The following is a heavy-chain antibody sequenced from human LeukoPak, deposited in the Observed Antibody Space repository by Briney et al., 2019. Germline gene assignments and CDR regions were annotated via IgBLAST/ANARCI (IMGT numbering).Heavy chain of an antibody. J-gene: IGHJ5*02. Sequence: GGSLRLSCAASGFTFSSYGMHWVRQAPGKGLEWVAVISYDGSNKYYADSVKGRFTISRDNSKNTLYLQMNSLRAEDTAVYYCAREVVVVVAATPHFWFDPWGQGTLVTVSS. CDR2: ISYDGSNK. CDR1: GFTFSSYG. V-gene: IGHV3-30*03. D-gene: IGHD2-15*01. CDR3: AREVVVVVAATPHFWFDP.